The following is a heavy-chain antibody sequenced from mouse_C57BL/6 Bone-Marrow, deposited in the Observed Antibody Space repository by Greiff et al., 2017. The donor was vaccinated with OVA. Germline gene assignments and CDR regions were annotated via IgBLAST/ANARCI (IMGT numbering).Heavy chain of an antibody. CDR1: GFSLTSYA. D-gene: IGHD2-3*01. Sequence: VKVEESGPGLVAPSPSLSITCTVSGFSLTSYAISWVRQPPGQGLEWLGVIWTGGGTNYNSALNSRLSISKDNSKSQIFLKMNSLRTVATARYYCDRNGYCPFAYWGQGTLVTVSA. J-gene: IGHJ3*01. V-gene: IGHV2-9-1*01. CDR3: DRNGYCPFAY. CDR2: IWTGGGT.